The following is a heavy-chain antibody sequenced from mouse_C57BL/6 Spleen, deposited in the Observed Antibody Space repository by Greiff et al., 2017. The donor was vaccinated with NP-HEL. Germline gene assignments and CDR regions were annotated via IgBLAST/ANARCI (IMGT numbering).Heavy chain of an antibody. CDR1: GYTFTDYE. Sequence: VKLVESGAELVRPGASVTLSCKASGYTFTDYEMHWVKQTPVHGLEWIGAIDPETGGTAYNQKFKGKAILTADKSSSTAYMELRSLTSEDSAVYYCPYGNNYAMDYWGQGTSVTVSS. CDR2: IDPETGGT. CDR3: PYGNNYAMDY. J-gene: IGHJ4*01. V-gene: IGHV1-15*01. D-gene: IGHD2-1*01.